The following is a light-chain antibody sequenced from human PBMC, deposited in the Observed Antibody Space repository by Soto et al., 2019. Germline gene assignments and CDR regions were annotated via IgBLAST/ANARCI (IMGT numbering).Light chain of an antibody. J-gene: IGLJ1*01. V-gene: IGLV2-23*01. CDR3: CSSAGSSTSLYG. CDR1: SSDVGSYNL. Sequence: QSGLTQPAPVSGSPGKSNTISCTGTSSDVGSYNLVSWYQQHPGKAPKLMIYEGSKRPSGVSNRFSGSKSGNTASLTISGLQAEDEADYYCCSSAGSSTSLYGFGTGTKVTV. CDR2: EGS.